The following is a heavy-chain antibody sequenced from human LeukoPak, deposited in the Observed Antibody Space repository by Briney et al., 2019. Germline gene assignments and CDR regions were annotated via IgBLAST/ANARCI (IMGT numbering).Heavy chain of an antibody. CDR2: IYKTGST. Sequence: SETLSLTCTVSGGSISSGSYYWSWIRQPAGKGLEWIGRIYKTGSTNYNPSLKSRVTISVDTSKNQFSLKLSSVTAADTAVYYCASTITVTTDYWGQGTLVTVSS. CDR3: ASTITVTTDY. D-gene: IGHD4-17*01. V-gene: IGHV4-61*02. CDR1: GGSISSGSYY. J-gene: IGHJ4*02.